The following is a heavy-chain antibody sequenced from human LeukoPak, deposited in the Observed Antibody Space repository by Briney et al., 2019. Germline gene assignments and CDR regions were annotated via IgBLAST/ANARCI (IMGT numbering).Heavy chain of an antibody. Sequence: NPSETLSLTCSVSGDSVSRSDSYWDWIRQPPGKGLQWIGTIYYSGRTYYSPSLKSRVTMSVDTSNNQFSLNLRSVTAADTAVYYCARRRYYDGSGYLEWGQGTLPSVSS. V-gene: IGHV4-39*01. CDR3: ARRRYYDGSGYLE. CDR2: IYYSGRT. D-gene: IGHD3-22*01. J-gene: IGHJ1*01. CDR1: GDSVSRSDSY.